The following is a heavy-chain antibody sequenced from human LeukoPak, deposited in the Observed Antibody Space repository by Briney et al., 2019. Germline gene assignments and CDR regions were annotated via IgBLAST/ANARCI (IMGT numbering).Heavy chain of an antibody. J-gene: IGHJ4*02. D-gene: IGHD6-13*01. CDR2: INAGNGNT. V-gene: IGHV1-3*03. CDR1: GYTFTSYA. Sequence: ASVKVSCKASGYTFTSYAMHWVRQAPGQRLEWMGWINAGNGNTKYSQEFQGRVTITMDTSASTAYMGLSSLRSEDMAMYYCARARQYSGTWGFDYWGQGTLVTVSS. CDR3: ARARQYSGTWGFDY.